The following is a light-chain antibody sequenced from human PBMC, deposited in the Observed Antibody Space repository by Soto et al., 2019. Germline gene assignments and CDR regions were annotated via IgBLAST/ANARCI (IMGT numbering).Light chain of an antibody. CDR3: QLSSISMLT. V-gene: IGKV1-39*01. J-gene: IGKJ4*01. CDR1: RSISSS. Sequence: IPVTLYPSAVSASVGDRVAIPCRGSRSISSSLNWYRQKPGKAPKLLIYTASILQSGVPSRFSGSGSGTDFTLTISCLQPEDFATYYCQLSSISMLTFAGVTKQDIK. CDR2: TAS.